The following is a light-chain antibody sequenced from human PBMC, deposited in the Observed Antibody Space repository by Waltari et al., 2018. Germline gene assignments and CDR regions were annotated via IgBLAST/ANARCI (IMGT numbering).Light chain of an antibody. J-gene: IGLJ1*01. CDR1: SGYRNSK. CDR3: GADHGSGSNFVRV. Sequence: LTQPPSASASLGASVTLTCTLSSGYRNSKVDWSQQRAGKGPRFVMRVGTGGIVGSRGDGIPDRFSVSGSGLNRYLTIRNIQEEDESDYHCGADHGSGSNFVRVFGGGTKVTVL. V-gene: IGLV9-49*03. CDR2: VGTGGIVG.